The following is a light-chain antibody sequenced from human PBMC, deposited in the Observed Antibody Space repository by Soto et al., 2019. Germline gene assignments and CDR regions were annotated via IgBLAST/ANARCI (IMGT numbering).Light chain of an antibody. Sequence: IVLTQSPGPLSLSPGERATLSCRARQSVSSSYLAWYQQKPGQAPRLLLYGASSRATGSPDRFSGSGSGTDFTLNIRRIESEEFALYYCQQESNSPQYTFCQGSELEIK. CDR1: QSVSSSY. J-gene: IGKJ2*01. CDR3: QQESNSPQYT. CDR2: GAS. V-gene: IGKV3-20*01.